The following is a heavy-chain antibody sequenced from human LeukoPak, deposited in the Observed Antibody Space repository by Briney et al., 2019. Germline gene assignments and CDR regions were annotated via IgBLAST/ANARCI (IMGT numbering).Heavy chain of an antibody. CDR3: ARDLGYCSSTSCYLFIDY. Sequence: GSVKVSCKASGYTFTGYYMHWVRQAPGQGLEWMGWINPNSGGTNYAQKFQGWVTMTRDTSISTAYMELSRLRSDDTAVYYCARDLGYCSSTSCYLFIDYWGQGTLVTVSS. J-gene: IGHJ4*02. D-gene: IGHD2-2*01. V-gene: IGHV1-2*04. CDR1: GYTFTGYY. CDR2: INPNSGGT.